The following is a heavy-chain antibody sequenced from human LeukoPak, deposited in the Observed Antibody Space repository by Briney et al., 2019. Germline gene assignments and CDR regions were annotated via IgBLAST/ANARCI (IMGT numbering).Heavy chain of an antibody. CDR2: IFPGGTDI. CDR1: GYRFDSYW. D-gene: IGHD3-10*01. J-gene: IGHJ4*02. V-gene: IGHV5-51*01. Sequence: ESLKIYCKGSGYRFDSYWIVWVRLLLEKGLAWLGIIFPGGTDIKYGQSFQGQVTISTYKNNSTVYLEWSSLKASDSAKYDSVTPFGSSNHHLDYWGQGTLVTVSP. CDR3: VTPFGSSNHHLDY.